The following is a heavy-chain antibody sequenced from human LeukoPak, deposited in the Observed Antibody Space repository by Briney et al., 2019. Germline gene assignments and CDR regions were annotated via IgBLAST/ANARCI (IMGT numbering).Heavy chain of an antibody. Sequence: GGSLRLSCAASGFTVSSNYMSWVRQAPGKGPEWVSVIYSGGSTYYADSVKGRFTISRDNSKNTLYLQMNSLRAEDTAVYYCAKGAVDTAMANDYWGQGTLVTVSS. CDR2: IYSGGST. CDR1: GFTVSSNY. CDR3: AKGAVDTAMANDY. V-gene: IGHV3-53*01. D-gene: IGHD5-18*01. J-gene: IGHJ4*02.